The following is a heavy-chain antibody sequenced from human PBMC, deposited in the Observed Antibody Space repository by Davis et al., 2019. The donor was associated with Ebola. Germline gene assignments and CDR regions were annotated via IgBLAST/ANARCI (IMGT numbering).Heavy chain of an antibody. D-gene: IGHD3-16*01. CDR2: INHSGST. V-gene: IGHV4-34*01. Sequence: MPSETLSLTCAVYAGSFSGYYWNWIRQPPGKGLEWIGEINHSGSTNYNPSLKSRVTVLVDTSKNQFSLKLSSVTAADTAVYYCARGRGSYYRYGMDVWGQGTTVTVSS. J-gene: IGHJ6*02. CDR1: AGSFSGYY. CDR3: ARGRGSYYRYGMDV.